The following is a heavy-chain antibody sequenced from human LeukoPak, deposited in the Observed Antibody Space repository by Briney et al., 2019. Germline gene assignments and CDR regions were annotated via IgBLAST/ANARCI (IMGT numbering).Heavy chain of an antibody. D-gene: IGHD1-14*01. CDR1: GFTVGYNY. Sequence: GGSLRLSCAASGFTVGYNYMTWVRQAPGKGLEWVAAIYNSGSTYYADSVKGRFTISRDNSKNTMYLQMNSLEGEDTAVYYCAGRSNPPGRIDHWGQGTLVTVSS. CDR2: IYNSGST. V-gene: IGHV3-66*04. J-gene: IGHJ4*02. CDR3: AGRSNPPGRIDH.